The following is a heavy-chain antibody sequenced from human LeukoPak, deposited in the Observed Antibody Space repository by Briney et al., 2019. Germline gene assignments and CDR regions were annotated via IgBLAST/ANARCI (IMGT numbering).Heavy chain of an antibody. D-gene: IGHD3-9*01. Sequence: PGGSLRLSCAASGFTFSSYSMNWVRQAPGKGLEWVPSIISCGTYVYYADSVKGRFTISRDNAKNSLSLQMNSLRADDAAVYYCARASSKQLAGYLPDGFDIWGQGTMVTVSP. CDR2: IISCGTYV. CDR1: GFTFSSYS. CDR3: ARASSKQLAGYLPDGFDI. V-gene: IGHV3-21*01. J-gene: IGHJ3*02.